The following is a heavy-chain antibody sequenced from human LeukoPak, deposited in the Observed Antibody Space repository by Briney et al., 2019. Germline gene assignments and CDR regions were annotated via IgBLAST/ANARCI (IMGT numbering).Heavy chain of an antibody. D-gene: IGHD4-23*01. CDR2: IWYDGSNK. Sequence: PGRSLRLSCAASGFTFSSYGMHWVRQAPGKGLGWVAVIWYDGSNKYYADSVKGRFTISRDNSKNTLYLQMNSLRAEDTAVYYCAKDAYGGNPAYWGQGTLVTVSS. CDR3: AKDAYGGNPAY. V-gene: IGHV3-33*06. J-gene: IGHJ4*02. CDR1: GFTFSSYG.